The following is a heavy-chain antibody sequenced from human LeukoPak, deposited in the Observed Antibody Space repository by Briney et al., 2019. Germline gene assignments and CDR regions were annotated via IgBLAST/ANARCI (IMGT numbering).Heavy chain of an antibody. CDR1: GGSISSGSYY. Sequence: SQTLSLTCIVSGGSISSGSYYWSWIRQPAGKGLEWIGRIYTSGSTNYNPSLKSRVTISVDTSKNQFSLKLSSVTAADTAVYYCARESYCGGDCYSEDWGQGTLVTVSS. D-gene: IGHD2-21*02. CDR3: ARESYCGGDCYSED. V-gene: IGHV4-61*02. J-gene: IGHJ4*02. CDR2: IYTSGST.